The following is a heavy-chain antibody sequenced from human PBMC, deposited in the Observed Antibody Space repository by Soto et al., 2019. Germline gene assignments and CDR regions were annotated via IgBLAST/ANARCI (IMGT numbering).Heavy chain of an antibody. CDR1: ALTFHSYG. CDR2: ISYDSTKT. CDR3: ARTRSAWSDFHYYSLDV. D-gene: IGHD1-26*01. J-gene: IGHJ6*02. V-gene: IGHV3-30*03. Sequence: GALILSCAASALTFHSYGMHWVRQGPGNGLEWVAFISYDSTKTYYADSVKGRFTISRDNSNSALYVQMNSLTGEDTAVYYCARTRSAWSDFHYYSLDVCGQGTTVTVSS.